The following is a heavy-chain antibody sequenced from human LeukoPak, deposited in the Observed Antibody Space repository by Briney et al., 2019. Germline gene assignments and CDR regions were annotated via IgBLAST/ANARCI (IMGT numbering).Heavy chain of an antibody. CDR3: AKAPPYYYDSSGYYFPGLDFDY. CDR1: GFTFSGSA. Sequence: GGSLRLSCAASGFTFSGSAMHWVRQASGKGLEWVGRIRSKANSYATAYAASVKGRFTISRDDSKNTAYLQMNSLKTEDTAVYYCAKAPPYYYDSSGYYFPGLDFDYWGQGTLVTVSS. D-gene: IGHD3-22*01. V-gene: IGHV3-73*01. CDR2: IRSKANSYAT. J-gene: IGHJ4*02.